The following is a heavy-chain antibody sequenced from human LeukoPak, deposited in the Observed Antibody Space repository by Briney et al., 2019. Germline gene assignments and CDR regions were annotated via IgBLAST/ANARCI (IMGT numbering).Heavy chain of an antibody. CDR1: GPTLTTYY. D-gene: IGHD2-2*01. J-gene: IGHJ3*02. V-gene: IGHV1-46*01. CDR3: ERVGTNPLPDAFDI. CDR2: INPSGAST. Sequence: GASVKVSCKASGPTLTTYYMHWVRQAPGQGLEWMGIINPSGASTSYAQTFPGRVTMTRDTSTITVYMELSSLRCQDSAVSSLERVGTNPLPDAFDIWGQGTMVTVSS.